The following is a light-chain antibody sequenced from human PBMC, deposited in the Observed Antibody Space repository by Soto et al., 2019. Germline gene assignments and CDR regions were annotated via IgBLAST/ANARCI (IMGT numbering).Light chain of an antibody. CDR3: QQRSNWPVT. Sequence: EIVLTQSPATLSLSPGERATLSCRASQSVSSYLAWYQQKPGQAPRLLVYDASNRATGIPARFSGSGSGTDFTLTISSLEPGDFAVYYWQQRSNWPVTFGQGTKVEIK. CDR1: QSVSSY. CDR2: DAS. J-gene: IGKJ1*01. V-gene: IGKV3-11*01.